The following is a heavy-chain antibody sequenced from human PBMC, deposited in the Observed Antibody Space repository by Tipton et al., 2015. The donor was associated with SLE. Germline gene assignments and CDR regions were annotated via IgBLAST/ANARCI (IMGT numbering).Heavy chain of an antibody. CDR2: IKGDGSEK. V-gene: IGHV3-7*01. CDR1: GFTFVDHY. J-gene: IGHJ3*02. D-gene: IGHD2-21*01. CDR3: ARDPYGGKYGAFDI. Sequence: SLRLSCAASGFTFVDHYMDWVRQAPGKGLEWVANIKGDGSEKQYVDAVKGRFTISRDSAENSLYLQMASLRVEDTAVYYCARDPYGGKYGAFDIWGQGTMVTVSS.